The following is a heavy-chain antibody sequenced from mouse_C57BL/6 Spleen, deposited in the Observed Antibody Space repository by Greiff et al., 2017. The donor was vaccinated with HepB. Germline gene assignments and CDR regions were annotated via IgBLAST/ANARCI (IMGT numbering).Heavy chain of an antibody. Sequence: VQLQQSGAELVKPGASVKMSCKASGYTFTSYWITWVKPRPGQGLEWIGDIYPGSGSTNYNEKLKSKVTLTVDTSSSTAYMQLSSMTSEDSAVYYWARGVYGSSYGYCDVWGTGTTVTVSS. V-gene: IGHV1-55*01. J-gene: IGHJ1*03. CDR1: GYTFTSYW. CDR3: ARGVYGSSYGYCDV. D-gene: IGHD1-1*01. CDR2: IYPGSGST.